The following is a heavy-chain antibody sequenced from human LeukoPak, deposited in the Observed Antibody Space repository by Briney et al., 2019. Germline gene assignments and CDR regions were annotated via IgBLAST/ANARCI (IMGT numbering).Heavy chain of an antibody. CDR2: INHSGST. D-gene: IGHD6-19*01. V-gene: IGHV4-34*01. CDR3: ARGSGWYVEYFDY. CDR1: GGSFSGYY. Sequence: SGTLSLTCAVYGGSFSGYYWSWIRQPPGKGLEWIGEINHSGSTNYNPSLKSRVTISVDTSKNQFSLKLSSVTAADTAVYYCARGSGWYVEYFDYWGQGTLVTVSS. J-gene: IGHJ4*02.